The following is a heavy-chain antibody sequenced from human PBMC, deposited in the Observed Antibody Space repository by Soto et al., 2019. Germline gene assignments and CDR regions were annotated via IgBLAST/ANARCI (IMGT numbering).Heavy chain of an antibody. CDR1: GFTFSSYW. CDR2: IKQDGSEK. Sequence: SLRLSCAASGFTFSSYWMSWVRQAPGKGLEWVANIKQDGSEKYYVDSVKGRFTISRDNAKNSLYLQMNSLRAEDTAVYYCARVAGAFGVVISEYYFDYWGQGTLVTVSS. J-gene: IGHJ4*02. D-gene: IGHD3-3*01. V-gene: IGHV3-7*01. CDR3: ARVAGAFGVVISEYYFDY.